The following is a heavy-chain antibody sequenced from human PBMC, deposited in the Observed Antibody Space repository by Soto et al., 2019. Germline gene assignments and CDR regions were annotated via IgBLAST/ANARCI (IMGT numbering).Heavy chain of an antibody. J-gene: IGHJ6*02. CDR2: IAYDGSNK. CDR3: ARGDREDIAVVIGVRPGEYGVDV. Sequence: QVQLEESGGGVVQPGRSLRLSCATSGFTFRNYAMHWVRQAPGKGLECVAVIAYDGSNKFYRDYVKGRFTISRDNSQNTPYLQINSLRYEDTAVYYCARGDREDIAVVIGVRPGEYGVDVWGQGTTVTVSS. V-gene: IGHV3-30-3*01. CDR1: GFTFRNYA. D-gene: IGHD2-15*01.